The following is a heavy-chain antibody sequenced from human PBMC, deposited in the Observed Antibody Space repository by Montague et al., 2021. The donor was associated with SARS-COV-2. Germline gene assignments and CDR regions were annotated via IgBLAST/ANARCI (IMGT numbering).Heavy chain of an antibody. CDR3: ARWDPQTLTVISLRGKSANDY. Sequence: SETLSLTCAVYGESFSGFFWSWIRQPPGKGLEWIAEINDRGVTNYNYNPSLGSRVTISADTSKNQFYLKLRSVTAADTAVYYCARWDPQTLTVISLRGKSANDYWGQGTLVTVSS. V-gene: IGHV4-34*01. CDR2: INDRGVTNY. CDR1: GESFSGFF. D-gene: IGHD4-11*01. J-gene: IGHJ4*02.